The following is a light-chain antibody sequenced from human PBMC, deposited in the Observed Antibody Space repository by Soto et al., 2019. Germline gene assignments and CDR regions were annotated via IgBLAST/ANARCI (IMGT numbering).Light chain of an antibody. CDR3: CSFTSTTTGV. Sequence: QSALTQPASVSGSPGQSITISCTATSSHAGGYNYVSWYQQHPGKAPKLMIYEVSHRPSGVSNRFSGSKSGNTASLTISGLQAEDEADYYCCSFTSTTTGVFGGGTQLTVL. J-gene: IGLJ3*02. CDR2: EVS. V-gene: IGLV2-14*01. CDR1: SSHAGGYNY.